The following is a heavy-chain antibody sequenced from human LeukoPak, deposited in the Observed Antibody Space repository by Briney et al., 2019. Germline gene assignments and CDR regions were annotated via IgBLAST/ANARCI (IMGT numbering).Heavy chain of an antibody. D-gene: IGHD3-16*02. V-gene: IGHV3-33*01. CDR1: GFTFSSYG. CDR3: ARVNRGDAFDI. J-gene: IGHJ3*02. Sequence: GGSLRLCCEAAGFTFSSYGRHWVRQAPGKGLEWVAVIWYDGRNKFYADSLKGRFTISRDNSKNTLYLQMNSLRAEDTAVYYCARVNRGDAFDIWGQGTLVTVSS. CDR2: IWYDGRNK.